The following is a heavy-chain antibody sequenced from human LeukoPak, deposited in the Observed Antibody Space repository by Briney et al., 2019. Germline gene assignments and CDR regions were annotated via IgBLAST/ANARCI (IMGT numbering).Heavy chain of an antibody. D-gene: IGHD3-22*01. CDR3: ARGYYGGINYFQY. V-gene: IGHV1-2*02. Sequence: ASVKVSCKASGYTFTNYYMHWVRQAPGQGLEWMGWINPNSGGKKRAQNFQGRVTLTRDTSIGTAYMELSSLRSDDTAVYYCARGYYGGINYFQYWGQGTPVTVSS. CDR2: INPNSGGK. J-gene: IGHJ4*02. CDR1: GYTFTNYY.